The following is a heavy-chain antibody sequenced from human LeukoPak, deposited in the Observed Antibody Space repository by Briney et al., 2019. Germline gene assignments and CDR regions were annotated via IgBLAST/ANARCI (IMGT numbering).Heavy chain of an antibody. J-gene: IGHJ4*02. CDR1: GYTFTRYY. Sequence: ASVKVSCRASGYTFTRYYMHWVRQAPGQGLEWMGWINPNSGGTNYAQKFQGRVTMTRDTSISTAYMELSRLRSDDTAVYYCASARVYGAVGYFDYWGQGTLVTVSS. D-gene: IGHD4-17*01. V-gene: IGHV1-2*02. CDR2: INPNSGGT. CDR3: ASARVYGAVGYFDY.